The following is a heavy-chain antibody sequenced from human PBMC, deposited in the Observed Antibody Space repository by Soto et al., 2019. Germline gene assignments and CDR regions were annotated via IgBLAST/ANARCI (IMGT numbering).Heavy chain of an antibody. J-gene: IGHJ4*02. Sequence: SETLSLTCTVSGGSISSGGYYWSWIRQHPGKGLEWIGYIYYNGDTYYNPSLKSRVSISIDTSKNQFSLRLTSVTAADTAVYYCARSHRDNWGSPDYFDYGGQGTLVTVSS. D-gene: IGHD7-27*01. CDR2: IYYNGDT. V-gene: IGHV4-31*03. CDR1: GGSISSGGYY. CDR3: ARSHRDNWGSPDYFDY.